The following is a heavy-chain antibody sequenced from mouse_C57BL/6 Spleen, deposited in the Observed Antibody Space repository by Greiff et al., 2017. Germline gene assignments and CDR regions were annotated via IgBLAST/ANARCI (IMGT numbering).Heavy chain of an antibody. CDR3: ARNYGSSPAWFAD. D-gene: IGHD1-1*01. J-gene: IGHJ3*01. CDR1: GYSITSGYY. V-gene: IGHV3-6*01. CDR2: ISYDGST. Sequence: EVQLQESGPGLVKPSQSLSLTCSVTGYSITSGYYWNWIRQFPGNILEWMGYISYDGSTNYNPSLKNRISLTRDTSKNPFFLKLNAVTTEDTATYYCARNYGSSPAWFADWGKGTLVTVSA.